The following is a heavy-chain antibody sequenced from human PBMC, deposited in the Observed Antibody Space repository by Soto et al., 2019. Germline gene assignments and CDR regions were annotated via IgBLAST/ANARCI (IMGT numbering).Heavy chain of an antibody. J-gene: IGHJ6*02. CDR1: GGTFSSYT. D-gene: IGHD3-10*01. V-gene: IGHV1-69*02. CDR2: IIPILGIA. CDR3: ARVDFGYYGMDV. Sequence: QVQLVQSGAEVKKPGSSVKVSCKASGGTFSSYTISWVRQAPGQGLEWMGRIIPILGIANYAQKFQGRVXIXAXKSTSTAYMELSSLRSEDTAVYYCARVDFGYYGMDVWGQGTTVTVSS.